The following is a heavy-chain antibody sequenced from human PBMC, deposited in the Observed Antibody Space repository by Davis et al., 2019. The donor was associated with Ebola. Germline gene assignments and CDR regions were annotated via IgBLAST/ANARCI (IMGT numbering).Heavy chain of an antibody. CDR1: GFTFSSYW. CDR3: ARAPPLYSSGWYLPY. CDR2: FYVGNTT. Sequence: GESLKISCAASGFTFSSYWMHWVRQAPGKGLEWVSVFYVGNTTYYADSVKGRFTISRDNSKNTLYLQMNSLRAEDTAVYYCARAPPLYSSGWYLPYWGQGTLVTVSS. D-gene: IGHD6-19*01. J-gene: IGHJ4*02. V-gene: IGHV3-66*02.